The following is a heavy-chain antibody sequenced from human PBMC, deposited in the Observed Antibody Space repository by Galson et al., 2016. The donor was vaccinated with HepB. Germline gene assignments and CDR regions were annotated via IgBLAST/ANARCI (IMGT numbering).Heavy chain of an antibody. J-gene: IGHJ6*02. V-gene: IGHV3-23*01. CDR1: GFTFSDYA. Sequence: SLRLSCAASGFTFSDYAMNWVRQAPGKGLEWVSGFSIGGGKTYYADSVKGRFTISRDNSQNTLYLQMNSLRVEDTAVYYCAKRAGGYGLGSMDGWGQGTTVTVSS. CDR2: FSIGGGKT. CDR3: AKRAGGYGLGSMDG. D-gene: IGHD5-18*01.